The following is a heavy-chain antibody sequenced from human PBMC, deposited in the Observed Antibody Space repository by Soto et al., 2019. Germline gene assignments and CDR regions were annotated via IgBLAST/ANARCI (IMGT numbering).Heavy chain of an antibody. CDR1: GFTFSSYD. J-gene: IGHJ4*02. CDR2: IGSAGDT. D-gene: IGHD1-26*01. CDR3: ARLRYCGSYPIFDC. V-gene: IGHV3-13*01. Sequence: EVQLVESGGGLVQPGGSLRLSCAASGFTFSSYDMHWVRQATGKGLEWVSDIGSAGDTYYTDSVKGRFTISSENDKNSVYLQMNRLCAEDTAIYYFARLRYCGSYPIFDCWGQGTLVTVSS.